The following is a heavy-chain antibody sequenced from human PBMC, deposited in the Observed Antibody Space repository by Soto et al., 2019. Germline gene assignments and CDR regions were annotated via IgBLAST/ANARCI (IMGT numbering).Heavy chain of an antibody. J-gene: IGHJ4*02. CDR2: ISGSGGST. D-gene: IGHD1-1*01. V-gene: IGHV3-23*01. CDR1: GFTFSSYA. CDR3: AKAKGGWNSGSYFDY. Sequence: GGSLRLSCAASGFTFSSYAMSWVRQAPGKGLEWVSAISGSGGSTYYADSVKGRFTISRDNSKNTLYLQMNSLRAEAADVYYCAKAKGGWNSGSYFDYWGQGTLVTVSS.